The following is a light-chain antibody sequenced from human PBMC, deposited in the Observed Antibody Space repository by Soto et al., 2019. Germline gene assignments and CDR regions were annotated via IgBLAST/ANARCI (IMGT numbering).Light chain of an antibody. CDR1: STDFENYNL. V-gene: IGLV2-14*02. Sequence: QSALTQPASVSWSPGQSITISCTRSSTDFENYNLVSWYQHCPDKAPKLIIYEGTKRPSEISDRFSGSESDTTASLTISGLQAEDEADYYCNSYRSSITPVVFGGGTKLTVL. CDR3: NSYRSSITPVV. J-gene: IGLJ2*01. CDR2: EGT.